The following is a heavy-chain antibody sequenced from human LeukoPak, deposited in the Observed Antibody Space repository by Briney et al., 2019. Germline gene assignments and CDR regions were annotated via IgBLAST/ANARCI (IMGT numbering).Heavy chain of an antibody. Sequence: GGSLRLSCAASGFTFSSYWMSWVRQAPGKGLEWVANIKQDGSEKYYVDSVKGRFTISRDNAKNSLYLQMNSLRAEDTAVYYCAKAKMLSATTAPFDPWGQGTLVTVSS. V-gene: IGHV3-7*03. CDR1: GFTFSSYW. CDR2: IKQDGSEK. D-gene: IGHD4-11*01. CDR3: AKAKMLSATTAPFDP. J-gene: IGHJ5*02.